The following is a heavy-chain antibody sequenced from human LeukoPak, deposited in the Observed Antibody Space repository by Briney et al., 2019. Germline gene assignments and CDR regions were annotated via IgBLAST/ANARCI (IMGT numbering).Heavy chain of an antibody. CDR1: GFTFSSYG. J-gene: IGHJ4*02. Sequence: PGRSLRLSCAASGFTFSSYGMHWVRQAPGKGLEWVAVISYDGSNKYYADSMKGRFTISRDNSKNTLYLQMNSLRAEDTAVYYCAKDPSDIVVVPAAIDYWGQGTLVTVSS. CDR2: ISYDGSNK. D-gene: IGHD2-2*01. V-gene: IGHV3-30*18. CDR3: AKDPSDIVVVPAAIDY.